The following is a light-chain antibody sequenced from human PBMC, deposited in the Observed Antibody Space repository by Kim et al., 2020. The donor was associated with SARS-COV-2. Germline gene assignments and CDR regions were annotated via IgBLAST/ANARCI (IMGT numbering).Light chain of an antibody. CDR1: KLEDKY. CDR3: QTWDSSSVI. CDR2: QDT. V-gene: IGLV3-1*01. Sequence: GSPGQTASITCSGDKLEDKYVCWYQQKAGQSPVLLIYQDTKWPSGIPERFSGSNSGNTATLTISGTQAMDEADYYCQTWDSSSVIFGGGTQLTVL. J-gene: IGLJ2*01.